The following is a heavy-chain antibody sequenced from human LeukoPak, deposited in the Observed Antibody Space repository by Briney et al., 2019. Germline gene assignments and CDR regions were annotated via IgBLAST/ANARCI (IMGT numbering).Heavy chain of an antibody. CDR1: GFTFSSYW. V-gene: IGHV3-7*01. CDR2: IKQDGSEK. J-gene: IGHJ4*02. Sequence: GGSLRLSCAASGFTFSSYWMSWVRQAPGKGLKWVANIKQDGSEKYYVDSVEGRFTISRDNAKNSLYLQMNSLRAEDTAVYYCARLGATLLYYFDYWGQGTLVTVSS. CDR3: ARLGATLLYYFDY. D-gene: IGHD1-26*01.